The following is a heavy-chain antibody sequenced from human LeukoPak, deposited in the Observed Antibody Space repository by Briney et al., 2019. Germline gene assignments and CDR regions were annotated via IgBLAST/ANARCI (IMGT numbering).Heavy chain of an antibody. CDR1: GYSFTAYY. V-gene: IGHV1-2*02. CDR3: ARSPHILTGENFDY. Sequence: ASVRVSCKASGYSFTAYYMHWVRQAPGQGLEWMGWINPNSGGTNYAQKFQGRVTMTRDTSITTAYMEMSRLRSDDTALYYCARSPHILTGENFDYWGQGTLVTVSS. CDR2: INPNSGGT. J-gene: IGHJ4*02. D-gene: IGHD3-9*01.